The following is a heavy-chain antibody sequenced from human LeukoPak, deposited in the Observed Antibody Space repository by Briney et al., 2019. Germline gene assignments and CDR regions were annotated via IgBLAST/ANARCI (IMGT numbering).Heavy chain of an antibody. J-gene: IGHJ6*03. Sequence: GASVKVSCKASGFTFTSSAVQWVRQARGQRLEWIGWIVVGSGNTNYAQKFQERVTITRDMSTSTAYMELSSLRSEDTAVYYCAAPSGYDQGERYYYYYYYMDVWGKGTTVTVSS. CDR1: GFTFTSSA. D-gene: IGHD5-12*01. CDR2: IVVGSGNT. CDR3: AAPSGYDQGERYYYYYYYMDV. V-gene: IGHV1-58*01.